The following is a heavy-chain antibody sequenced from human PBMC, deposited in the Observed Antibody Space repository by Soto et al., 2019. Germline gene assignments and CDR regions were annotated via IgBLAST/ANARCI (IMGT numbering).Heavy chain of an antibody. J-gene: IGHJ4*02. Sequence: GGSLRLSCAASGFTVSSYYTSWVRQAPGKGLEWVSVIYSAGSADFADSVKGRFTISRDNSKNTLYLQMSSLRAEDTAVYYCARVPSSSYHYFDYWGQGTLVTVSS. CDR2: IYSAGSA. CDR3: ARVPSSSYHYFDY. D-gene: IGHD6-13*01. V-gene: IGHV3-66*01. CDR1: GFTVSSYY.